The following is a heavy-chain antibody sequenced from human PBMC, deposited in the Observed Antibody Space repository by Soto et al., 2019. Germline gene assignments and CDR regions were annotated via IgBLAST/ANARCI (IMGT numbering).Heavy chain of an antibody. CDR2: IKQDGSEQ. CDR1: GFTFSSFW. Sequence: EVQLVESGGGLVQPGGSLRLSCAASGFTFSSFWMNWVRQAPGKGLEWVANIKQDGSEQYYVDSVKGRFTISRDNTKNSLYLQMNSLRAEDTALYYCARFSSSTHERFDFWGQGTLVTVSS. V-gene: IGHV3-7*01. D-gene: IGHD2-2*01. J-gene: IGHJ4*02. CDR3: ARFSSSTHERFDF.